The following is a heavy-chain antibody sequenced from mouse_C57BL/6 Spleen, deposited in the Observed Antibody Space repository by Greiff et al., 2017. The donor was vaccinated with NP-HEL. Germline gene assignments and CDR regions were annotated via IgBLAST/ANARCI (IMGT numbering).Heavy chain of an antibody. CDR2: ISSGGSYT. D-gene: IGHD1-1*01. J-gene: IGHJ1*03. Sequence: EVQLQESGGDLVKPGGSLKLSCAASGFTFSSYGMSWVRQTPDKRLEWVATISSGGSYTYYPDSVKGRFTISRDNAKNTLYLQMSSLKSEDTAMYYCARHNYYGSSNWYFDVWGTGTTVTVSS. CDR3: ARHNYYGSSNWYFDV. CDR1: GFTFSSYG. V-gene: IGHV5-6*01.